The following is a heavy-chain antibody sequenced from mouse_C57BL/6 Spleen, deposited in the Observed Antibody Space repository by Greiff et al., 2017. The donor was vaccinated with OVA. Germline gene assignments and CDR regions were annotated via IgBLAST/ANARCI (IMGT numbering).Heavy chain of an antibody. CDR2: IDPSDSYT. J-gene: IGHJ2*01. Sequence: QVHVKQPGAELVMPGASVKLSCKASGYTFTSYWMHWVKQRPGQGLEWIGEIDPSDSYTNYNQKFKGKSTLTVDKSSSTAYMQLSSLTSEDSAVYYCARLDSNYGGAYWGQGTTLTVSS. D-gene: IGHD2-5*01. CDR1: GYTFTSYW. V-gene: IGHV1-69*01. CDR3: ARLDSNYGGAY.